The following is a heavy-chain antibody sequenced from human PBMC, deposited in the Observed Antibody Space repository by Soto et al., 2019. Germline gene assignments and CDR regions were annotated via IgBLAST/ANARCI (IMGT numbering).Heavy chain of an antibody. D-gene: IGHD3-10*01. Sequence: QVQLQESGPGLVKPSQTLSLTCTVSGGSISSGGYYWSWIRQHPGKGLEGIGYIYYTGSTYYNPSLKSRVTRSVDTSKNQFSRKLSSVTAADTAVYYCATLYMVRGVRTFDYWGQGTLVTVSS. CDR1: GGSISSGGYY. V-gene: IGHV4-31*03. CDR3: ATLYMVRGVRTFDY. J-gene: IGHJ4*02. CDR2: IYYTGST.